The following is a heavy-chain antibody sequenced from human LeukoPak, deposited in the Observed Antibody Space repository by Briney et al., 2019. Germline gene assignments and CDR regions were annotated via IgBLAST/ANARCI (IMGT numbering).Heavy chain of an antibody. J-gene: IGHJ4*02. V-gene: IGHV4-4*07. CDR1: GGSISSYY. Sequence: SETLSLTCTVSGGSISSYYWSWIRQPAGKGLEWIGRIYTSGSTNYNPSLKSRVTMSVDTSKNQFSLKLSPVTAADTAVYYCAVGTRWLHLGDYWGQGTLVTVSS. D-gene: IGHD5-24*01. CDR2: IYTSGST. CDR3: AVGTRWLHLGDY.